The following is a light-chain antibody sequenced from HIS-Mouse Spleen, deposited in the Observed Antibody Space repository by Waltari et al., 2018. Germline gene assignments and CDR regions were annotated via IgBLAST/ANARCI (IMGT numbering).Light chain of an antibody. CDR3: QVWDSSSDHYV. CDR1: NIGSKS. Sequence: SYVLTQPPSVSVAPGQTARITCGGNNIGSKSVHWYQQKPGQAPVLVVYDDSGRPAGIPERFSGSNTGNTATLPISRVEPGDEADYYCQVWDSSSDHYVFGAGTKVTVL. CDR2: DDS. V-gene: IGLV3-21*02. J-gene: IGLJ1*01.